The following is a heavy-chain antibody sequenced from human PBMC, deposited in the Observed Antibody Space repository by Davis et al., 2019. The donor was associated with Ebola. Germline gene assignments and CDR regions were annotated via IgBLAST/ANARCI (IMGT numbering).Heavy chain of an antibody. V-gene: IGHV3-74*01. CDR2: INSDGSST. CDR3: ARDLSVYSYGIIDY. Sequence: GESLKISCATSGFTFNNYAMTWVRQAPGKGLVWVSRINSDGSSTSYADSVKGRFTISRDNAKNTLYLQMNSLRAEDTAVYYCARDLSVYSYGIIDYWGQGTLVTVSS. CDR1: GFTFNNYA. J-gene: IGHJ4*02. D-gene: IGHD5-18*01.